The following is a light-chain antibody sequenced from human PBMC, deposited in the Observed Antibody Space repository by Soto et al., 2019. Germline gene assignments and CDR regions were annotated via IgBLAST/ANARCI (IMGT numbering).Light chain of an antibody. CDR2: DAS. V-gene: IGKV3-11*01. J-gene: IGKJ5*01. CDR1: QSVSSN. CDR3: QQYNTWPPIT. Sequence: EIVLTQSPGTLSLSPGERATLSCRASQSVSSNLAWYQQKPGQAPRLLIYDASNRATGIPARFSGSGSGTDFTLTISSLEPEDFAVYYCQQYNTWPPITFGQGTRLEIK.